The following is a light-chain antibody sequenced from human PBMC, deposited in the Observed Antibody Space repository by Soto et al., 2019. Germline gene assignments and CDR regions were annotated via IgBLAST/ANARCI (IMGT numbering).Light chain of an antibody. CDR1: SSDVGGYNY. J-gene: IGLJ2*01. Sequence: QSALTQPRSVSGSPGQSVTISCTGTSSDVGGYNYDSWYQQHPGKAPKLMIYDVVKRPSGVPDRFSGSKSGNTASLTISGLHAEDDADYSCCSYAGSPILGAFGGGTNLTVL. CDR3: CSYAGSPILGA. CDR2: DVV. V-gene: IGLV2-11*01.